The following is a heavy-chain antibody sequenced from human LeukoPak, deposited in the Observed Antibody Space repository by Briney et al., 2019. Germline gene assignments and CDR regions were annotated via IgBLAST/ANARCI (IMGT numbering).Heavy chain of an antibody. Sequence: SQTLSLTCTVSGGSISSGSYYWSWIRQPAVKGLEWIGRIYTSGSTNYNPSLKSRVTISVDTSKNQFSLKLSSVTAADTAVYYCARDRDAFDIWGQGTMVTVSS. CDR3: ARDRDAFDI. J-gene: IGHJ3*02. CDR2: IYTSGST. V-gene: IGHV4-61*02. CDR1: GGSISSGSYY.